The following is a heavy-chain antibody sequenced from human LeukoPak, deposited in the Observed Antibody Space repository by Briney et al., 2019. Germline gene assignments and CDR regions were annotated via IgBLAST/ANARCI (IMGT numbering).Heavy chain of an antibody. CDR1: GFTFSHFG. D-gene: IGHD4-11*01. Sequence: PGGSLRLSCEASGFTFSHFGMHWVGHAPAKGPEWVAVIWSDATNRYYADSVKGRFTISRDNFKRTVSLEMNNLRAEDTAVYYRANDAQRGFDYSNSLAYWGQGSLVIVSS. CDR3: ANDAQRGFDYSNSLAY. J-gene: IGHJ4*02. CDR2: IWSDATNR. V-gene: IGHV3-33*06.